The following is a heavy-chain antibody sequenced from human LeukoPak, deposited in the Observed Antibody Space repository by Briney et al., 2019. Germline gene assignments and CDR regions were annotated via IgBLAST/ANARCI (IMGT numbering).Heavy chain of an antibody. CDR2: INPSGGST. D-gene: IGHD2-15*01. Sequence: ASVKVSCKASGYTFTSYYMHWVRQAPGQGLEWMGIINPSGGSTSYAQKFQGRVTMTRDTSTSTVYMELSSLRSEDTAVYYCAREGKGSTDYNWFDPWGQGTLVTVSS. J-gene: IGHJ5*02. CDR3: AREGKGSTDYNWFDP. V-gene: IGHV1-46*01. CDR1: GYTFTSYY.